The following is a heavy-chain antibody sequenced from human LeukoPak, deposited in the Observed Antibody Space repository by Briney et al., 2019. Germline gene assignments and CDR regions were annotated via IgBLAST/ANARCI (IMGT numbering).Heavy chain of an antibody. V-gene: IGHV3-23*01. Sequence: GGSLRLSCAASGFTFSSYAMCWVRQAPGKGLEWVSAISGSGGSTYYADSVKGRFTISRDNSKNTLYLQMNSLRAEDTAVYYCSKIAAVQHYYGSRGYFYFWGQGTLVTVSS. CDR3: SKIAAVQHYYGSRGYFYF. J-gene: IGHJ4*02. D-gene: IGHD3-22*01. CDR2: ISGSGGST. CDR1: GFTFSSYA.